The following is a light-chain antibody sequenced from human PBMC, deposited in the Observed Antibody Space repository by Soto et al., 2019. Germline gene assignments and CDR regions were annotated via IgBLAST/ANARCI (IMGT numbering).Light chain of an antibody. CDR1: QSVSNY. V-gene: IGKV3-11*01. J-gene: IGKJ4*01. Sequence: EYVLTQSPATLSLSPGERATLSCRASQSVSNYLAWYQQRPGQAPRLLIYDASNRSTGIPTRFSASGSGTDVTLTFSSLETEDFAVDYCQQRRVWPLTFGGGTKVEIK. CDR3: QQRRVWPLT. CDR2: DAS.